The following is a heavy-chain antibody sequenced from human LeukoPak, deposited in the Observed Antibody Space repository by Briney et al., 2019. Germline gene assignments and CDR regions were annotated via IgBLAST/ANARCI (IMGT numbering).Heavy chain of an antibody. CDR1: GFTFSSYW. J-gene: IGHJ4*02. Sequence: GGSLRLSCAASGFTFSSYWMHWVRQAPGKGLVWVSRINNDGSSKNYADSVKGRFTISRDNAKNTLYLQMNSLRAEDTAVSYCARDSSGNIGYWGQGALVTVSS. CDR3: ARDSSGNIGY. D-gene: IGHD4-23*01. V-gene: IGHV3-74*01. CDR2: INNDGSSK.